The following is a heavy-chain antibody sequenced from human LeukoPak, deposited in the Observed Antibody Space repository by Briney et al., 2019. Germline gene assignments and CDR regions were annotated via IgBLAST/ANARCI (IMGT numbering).Heavy chain of an antibody. J-gene: IGHJ4*02. CDR3: ARQYSYDSSGYYPWDY. CDR2: INSDGSST. CDR1: GFTFSSYW. Sequence: GGSLRLSCAASGFTFSSYWMHWVRQAAGEGLVWVSRINSDGSSTTYADSVEGRFTISRDNAKNTLYLQMNSLRAEDTAMYYCARQYSYDSSGYYPWDYWGQGTLVTVSS. D-gene: IGHD3-22*01. V-gene: IGHV3-74*01.